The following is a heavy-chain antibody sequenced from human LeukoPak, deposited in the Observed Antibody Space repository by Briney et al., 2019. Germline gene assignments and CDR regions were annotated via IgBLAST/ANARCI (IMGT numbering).Heavy chain of an antibody. CDR2: ISWNSGSI. V-gene: IGHV3-9*01. Sequence: SGGSLRLSCAASGFTFDDYAMHWVRQAPGKGLEWVSGISWNSGSIGYADSVKGRFTISRDNAKNSLYLQMNSLRAEDTALYYCATRGGDYWGQGTLVTVSS. CDR1: GFTFDDYA. J-gene: IGHJ4*02. CDR3: ATRGGDY.